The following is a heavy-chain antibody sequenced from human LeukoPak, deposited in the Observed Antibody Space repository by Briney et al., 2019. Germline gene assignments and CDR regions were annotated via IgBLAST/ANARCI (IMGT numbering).Heavy chain of an antibody. V-gene: IGHV1-18*04. J-gene: IGHJ5*02. Sequence: ASVTVSCKASGYTSTSYGISWVRQAPGQGLEWMGWISAYNGNTNYAQKLQGRVTMTTDTSTSTAYMELRSLRSDDTAVYYCARDFRDNWFDPWGQGTLVTVSS. CDR2: ISAYNGNT. CDR1: GYTSTSYG. CDR3: ARDFRDNWFDP.